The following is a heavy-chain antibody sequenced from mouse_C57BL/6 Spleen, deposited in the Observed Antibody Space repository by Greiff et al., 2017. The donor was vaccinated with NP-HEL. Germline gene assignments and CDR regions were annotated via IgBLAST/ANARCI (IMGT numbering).Heavy chain of an antibody. CDR2: IDPSDSYT. CDR3: ARRRAGTEFAY. D-gene: IGHD3-3*01. J-gene: IGHJ3*01. V-gene: IGHV1-59*01. Sequence: QVQLQQPGAELVRPGTSVKLSCKASGYTFTSYWMHWVKQRPGQGLEWIGVIDPSDSYTNYNQKFKGKATLTVDTSSSTAYMQLSSLTSEDSAVYYCARRRAGTEFAYWGQGTLVTVSA. CDR1: GYTFTSYW.